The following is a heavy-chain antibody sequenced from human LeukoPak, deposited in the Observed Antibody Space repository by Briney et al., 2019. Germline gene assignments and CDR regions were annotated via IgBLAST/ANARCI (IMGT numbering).Heavy chain of an antibody. D-gene: IGHD2-21*02. Sequence: SETLSLTCTVSGGSISSSSYYWGWIRQPPGKGLEWIGSIYYSGSTNYNPSLKSRVTISVDTSKNQFSLKLSSVTAADTAVYYCASREYCGGDCYQGSPYYFDYWGQGTLVTVSS. CDR3: ASREYCGGDCYQGSPYYFDY. J-gene: IGHJ4*02. CDR1: GGSISSSSYY. CDR2: IYYSGST. V-gene: IGHV4-39*07.